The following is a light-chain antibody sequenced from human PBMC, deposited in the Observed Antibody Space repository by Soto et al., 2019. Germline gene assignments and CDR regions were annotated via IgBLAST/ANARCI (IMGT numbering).Light chain of an antibody. CDR1: SSNIGAGYD. J-gene: IGLJ3*02. CDR2: GNS. CDR3: QSYDRSLSVWV. Sequence: QPVLTQPPSVSGAPGQRVTISCTGSSSNIGAGYDVHWYQQLPGTAPKLLIYGNSNRPSGVPDRFSGSKSGTSASLAITGLQAEDEADYYCQSYDRSLSVWVFGGGTQLTVL. V-gene: IGLV1-40*01.